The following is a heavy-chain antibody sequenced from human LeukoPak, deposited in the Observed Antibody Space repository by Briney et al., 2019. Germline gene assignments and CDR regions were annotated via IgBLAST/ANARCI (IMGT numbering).Heavy chain of an antibody. CDR2: IWYDGSNK. Sequence: GRSLRLSCAASGFTFSSYGMHWVRQAPGKGLEWVAVIWYDGSNKYYADSVKGRFTISRDNSKNTLYLQMNSLRAEDTAVYYCARQIAVAGKAGFDYWGQGTLVTVSS. J-gene: IGHJ4*02. D-gene: IGHD6-19*01. V-gene: IGHV3-33*01. CDR1: GFTFSSYG. CDR3: ARQIAVAGKAGFDY.